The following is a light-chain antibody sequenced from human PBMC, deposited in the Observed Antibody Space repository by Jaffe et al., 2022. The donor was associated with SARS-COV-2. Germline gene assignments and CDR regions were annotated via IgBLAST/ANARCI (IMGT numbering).Light chain of an antibody. CDR3: GTWDPTLSAWV. J-gene: IGLJ3*02. Sequence: QSVLTQPPSVSAAPGQKVTISCSGSSSNIGNNYVSWYQQFPGTAPNLLIYEDNKRPSGIPDRFSGSRSGTSATLGITGLQTGDEADYYCGTWDPTLSAWVFGGGTKMTVV. CDR2: EDN. CDR1: SSNIGNNY. V-gene: IGLV1-51*02.